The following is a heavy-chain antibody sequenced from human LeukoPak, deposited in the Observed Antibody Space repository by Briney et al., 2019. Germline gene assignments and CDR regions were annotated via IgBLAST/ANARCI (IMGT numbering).Heavy chain of an antibody. J-gene: IGHJ4*02. V-gene: IGHV3-74*01. CDR3: TRARNGTFDY. CDR1: GFTFSNYW. Sequence: AGSLRLSCAASGFTFSNYWIHWVRQAPGKGLMWVSGINSDGSTTSCAESVKGRFTISRDNAKNTLYLQMNSLRAEDTAVYYCTRARNGTFDYCGQGTLVTVSS. D-gene: IGHD2-8*01. CDR2: INSDGSTT.